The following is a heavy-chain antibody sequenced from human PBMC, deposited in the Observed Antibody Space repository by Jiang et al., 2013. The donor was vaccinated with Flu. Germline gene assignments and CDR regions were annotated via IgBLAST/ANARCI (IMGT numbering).Heavy chain of an antibody. CDR3: ARHAVDYGDYADY. D-gene: IGHD4-17*01. V-gene: IGHV5-51*01. J-gene: IGHJ4*02. Sequence: GESETRYSPSLQGQVTISSRKSISTAYLQLSGLKASDTAIYYCARHAVDYGDYADYWGQGTLVNVSS. CDR2: GESET.